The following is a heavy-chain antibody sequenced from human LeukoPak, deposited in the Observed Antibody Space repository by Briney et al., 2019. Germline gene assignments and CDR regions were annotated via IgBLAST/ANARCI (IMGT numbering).Heavy chain of an antibody. J-gene: IGHJ4*02. CDR1: GYTFTSYG. D-gene: IGHD6-13*01. Sequence: ASVKVSCKASGYTFTSYGISWVRQAPGQGLEWMGWISAYNGNTNYARKLQGRVTMTTDTSTSTAYMELRSLRSDDTAVYYCAREGSRAANPGAYYFDYWGQGTLVTVSS. V-gene: IGHV1-18*01. CDR3: AREGSRAANPGAYYFDY. CDR2: ISAYNGNT.